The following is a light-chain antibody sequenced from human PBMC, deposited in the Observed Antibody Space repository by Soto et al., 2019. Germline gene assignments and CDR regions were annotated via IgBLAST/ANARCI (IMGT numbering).Light chain of an antibody. V-gene: IGKV3-20*01. Sequence: EIVLTQSPGTLSLSPGERATLSCRASQGVSSSYLAWYQQKPGQAPRLLIYDASRATGIPDRFSGSGSGTEFAITITRLEPEDFAVYYCQHYGTSALFGRGTKVDI. CDR2: DAS. CDR1: QGVSSSY. CDR3: QHYGTSAL. J-gene: IGKJ3*01.